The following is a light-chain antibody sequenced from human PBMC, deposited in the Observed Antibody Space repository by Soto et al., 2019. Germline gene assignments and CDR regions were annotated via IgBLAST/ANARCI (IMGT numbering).Light chain of an antibody. CDR1: SSDVGSYNR. Sequence: QSALTQPPSVSGSPGQSVAISCTGTSSDVGSYNRVSWYQQPPGTAPKLMIYDVSDRPSGVPDRFSGSKSGNTASLTISGLQAEDEADYYCSSYTSSSTHVFGTGTKLTV. CDR2: DVS. V-gene: IGLV2-18*02. CDR3: SSYTSSSTHV. J-gene: IGLJ1*01.